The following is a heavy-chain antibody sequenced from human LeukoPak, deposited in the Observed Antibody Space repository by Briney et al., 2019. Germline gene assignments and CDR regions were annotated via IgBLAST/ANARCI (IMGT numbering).Heavy chain of an antibody. D-gene: IGHD3-10*01. Sequence: SETLSLTCAVYGGSFSGYYWSWIRQPPGKGLEWIGEINHSGSTNYNPSLKSRVTISVDTSKNQFSLKLSSVTAADTAVYYCATRVRGGFDYWGQGTLVAVSS. CDR1: GGSFSGYY. CDR2: INHSGST. J-gene: IGHJ4*02. V-gene: IGHV4-34*01. CDR3: ATRVRGGFDY.